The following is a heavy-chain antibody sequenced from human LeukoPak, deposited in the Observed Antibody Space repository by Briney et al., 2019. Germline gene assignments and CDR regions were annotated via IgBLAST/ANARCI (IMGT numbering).Heavy chain of an antibody. CDR3: AREYCSSTSCFPDY. J-gene: IGHJ4*02. CDR1: GGTFSSYA. Sequence: GSSVKVSCKASGGTFSSYAISWVRQAPGQGLEWMGGIIPIFGTANYAQKFQGRVTITADESTSTVYMELSSLRSEDTAVYYCAREYCSSTSCFPDYWGQGTLVTVSS. D-gene: IGHD2-2*01. V-gene: IGHV1-69*01. CDR2: IIPIFGTA.